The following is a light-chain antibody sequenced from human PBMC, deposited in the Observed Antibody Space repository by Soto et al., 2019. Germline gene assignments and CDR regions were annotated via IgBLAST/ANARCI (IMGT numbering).Light chain of an antibody. V-gene: IGKV3-11*01. CDR1: QSVDIN. CDR2: DAS. Sequence: EIVLTQSPATLSVSPGDRVTLSCRASQSVDINLAWYQQKPGQAPRLLIYDASNRATGIPARFSGSGSGTDFTLTISSLEPEDFAVYYCQQRSNWPPITFGQGTRRRL. CDR3: QQRSNWPPIT. J-gene: IGKJ5*01.